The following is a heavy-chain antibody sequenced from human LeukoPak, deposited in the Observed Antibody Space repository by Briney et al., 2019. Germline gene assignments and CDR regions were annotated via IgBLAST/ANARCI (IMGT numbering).Heavy chain of an antibody. CDR1: GFTFNTYS. J-gene: IGHJ4*02. Sequence: GGSLRLSCAASGFTFNTYSMNWVRQAPGKGLEWVSYITGSSSTIYYADSVKGRFTISRDNAKNSLYLQMNSLRAEDTAVYYCARFSSSPLFDYWGQGTLVTVSS. CDR2: ITGSSSTI. CDR3: ARFSSSPLFDY. V-gene: IGHV3-48*01. D-gene: IGHD6-6*01.